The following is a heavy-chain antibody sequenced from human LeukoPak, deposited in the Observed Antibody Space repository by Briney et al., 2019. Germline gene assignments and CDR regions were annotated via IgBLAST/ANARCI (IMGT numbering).Heavy chain of an antibody. Sequence: ASVKVSCKASGYTFTGYYMHWVRQAPGQGLEWMGWINPNSGGTNYAQKFQGRVTMTRDASISTAYMELSRLRSDDTAVYYCARVIAAAGTHSFDYWGQGTLVAVSS. CDR3: ARVIAAAGTHSFDY. D-gene: IGHD6-13*01. J-gene: IGHJ4*02. CDR1: GYTFTGYY. CDR2: INPNSGGT. V-gene: IGHV1-2*02.